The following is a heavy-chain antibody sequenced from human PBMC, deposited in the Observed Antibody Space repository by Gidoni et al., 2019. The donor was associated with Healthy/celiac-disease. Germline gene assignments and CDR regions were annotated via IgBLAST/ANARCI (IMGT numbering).Heavy chain of an antibody. CDR3: ARELRYFDRPDAFDI. V-gene: IGHV3-48*02. CDR2: ISSSSSTI. D-gene: IGHD3-9*01. J-gene: IGHJ3*02. CDR1: GFTFSSYS. Sequence: EVQLVESGGGLVQPGWSLRLSCAASGFTFSSYSMNWVRQAPGKGLEWVSYISSSSSTIYYADSVKGRFTISRDNAKNSLYLQMNSLRDEDTAVYYCARELRYFDRPDAFDIWGQGTMVTVSS.